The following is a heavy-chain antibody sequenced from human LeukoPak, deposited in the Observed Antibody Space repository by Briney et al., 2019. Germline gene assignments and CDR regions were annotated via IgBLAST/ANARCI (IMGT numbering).Heavy chain of an antibody. D-gene: IGHD2-8*02. CDR3: ARGDCTGGYCRKIDF. CDR2: TYYRSKYYF. V-gene: IGHV6-1*01. CDR1: GDSVSSNNGA. Sequence: SQTLSLTCVISGDSVSSNNGAWSWIRQSPSRGLEWLGRTYYRSKYYFDYAISLKSRITINPDTSKNQFSLQLNSVTPEDTAVYYCARGDCTGGYCRKIDFWGQGTLVTVSS. J-gene: IGHJ4*02.